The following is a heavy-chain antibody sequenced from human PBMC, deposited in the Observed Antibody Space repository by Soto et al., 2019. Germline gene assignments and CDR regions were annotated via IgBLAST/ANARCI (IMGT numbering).Heavy chain of an antibody. CDR1: GFTFDDYA. CDR3: AKDVDTAMVISAFDI. D-gene: IGHD5-18*01. V-gene: IGHV3-9*01. Sequence: ESGGGLVQPGRSLRLSCAASGFTFDDYAMHWVRQAPGKGLEWVSGISWNSGSIGYADSVKGRFTISRDNAKNSLYLQMNSLRAEDTALYYCAKDVDTAMVISAFDIWGQGTMVTVSS. CDR2: ISWNSGSI. J-gene: IGHJ3*02.